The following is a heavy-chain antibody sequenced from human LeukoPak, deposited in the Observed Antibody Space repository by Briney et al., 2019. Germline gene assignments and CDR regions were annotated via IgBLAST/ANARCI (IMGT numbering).Heavy chain of an antibody. V-gene: IGHV4-59*08. Sequence: SETLSLTCTVSGDSISIYYWSWIRQPPGKGLEWIGYIYYSGSTNYNPSLKSRVTISVDTSKNQFSLKLSSVTAADTAVYYCARMSELSSSSWYNWFDPWGQGTLVTVSS. CDR1: GDSISIYY. CDR3: ARMSELSSSSWYNWFDP. D-gene: IGHD6-13*01. CDR2: IYYSGST. J-gene: IGHJ5*02.